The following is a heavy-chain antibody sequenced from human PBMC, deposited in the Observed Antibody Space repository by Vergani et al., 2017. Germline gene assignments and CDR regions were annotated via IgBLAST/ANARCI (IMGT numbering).Heavy chain of an antibody. CDR2: INNDGHT. CDR3: ARYPARGAAAVH. CDR1: GESFSSFY. J-gene: IGHJ4*02. V-gene: IGHV4-34*02. D-gene: IGHD6-13*01. Sequence: QVQLQQWGPGVVKPSGTLSLTCAVFGESFSSFYWSWIRQPPGKGLEWIGEINNDGHTNYNPSLKSRVSISVDTSKNPFSLKLSSVTAADTAVYYCARYPARGAAAVHWGQGTLVTVSS.